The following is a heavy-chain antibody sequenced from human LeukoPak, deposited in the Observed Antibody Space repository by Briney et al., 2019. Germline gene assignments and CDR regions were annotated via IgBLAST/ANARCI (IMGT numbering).Heavy chain of an antibody. CDR2: IIPIFGTA. D-gene: IGHD2-21*01. V-gene: IGHV1-69*06. CDR1: GGTFSSYA. J-gene: IGHJ6*03. CDR3: ARCGYYYYYMDV. Sequence: SVKVSCKASGGTFSSYAISWVRQAPGQGLEWMGGIIPIFGTANYAQKFQGRVTITADKSTSTAYMELSSLRSEDTAVYYCARCGYYYYYMDVWGKGTTVTVSS.